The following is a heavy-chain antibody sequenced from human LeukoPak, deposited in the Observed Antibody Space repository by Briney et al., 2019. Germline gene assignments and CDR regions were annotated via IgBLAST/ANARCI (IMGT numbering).Heavy chain of an antibody. CDR3: AKDQTAAAAYVDY. CDR2: IWYGGSNK. Sequence: PGGSLRLSCAASGFTFSSYGMHWVRQAPGKGLEWVAVIWYGGSNKYYADSVKGRFTISRDNSKNTLYLQMNSLRAEDTAVYYCAKDQTAAAAYVDYWGQGTLVTVSS. J-gene: IGHJ4*02. V-gene: IGHV3-30*02. D-gene: IGHD6-13*01. CDR1: GFTFSSYG.